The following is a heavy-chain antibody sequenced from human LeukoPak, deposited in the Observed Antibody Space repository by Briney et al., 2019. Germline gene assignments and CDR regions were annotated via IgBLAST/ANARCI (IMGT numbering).Heavy chain of an antibody. V-gene: IGHV1-2*02. Sequence: ASVKVSCKASGYTFTGYYMHWVRQAPGQGLEWMGWINPNSGGTNYAQKFQGRVTMTRDTSISTAYMELSRLRSDDTAVYYCARVAEAYYDSSGYYFSPYYFDYWGQGTLVIVSS. CDR2: INPNSGGT. CDR3: ARVAEAYYDSSGYYFSPYYFDY. CDR1: GYTFTGYY. D-gene: IGHD3-22*01. J-gene: IGHJ4*02.